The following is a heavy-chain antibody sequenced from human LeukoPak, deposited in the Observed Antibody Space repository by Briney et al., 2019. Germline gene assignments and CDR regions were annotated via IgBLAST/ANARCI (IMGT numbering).Heavy chain of an antibody. V-gene: IGHV4-59*08. Sequence: SETLSLTCTVSGGSISKYYWSWIRQPPGRGLEWIGFIYYSGTTHYNPSLKRRVTMSVATSNNQSSLRLSSVTAADTAIYYCARHSGASPHYFDYWGQGALVTVSS. CDR1: GGSISKYY. CDR3: ARHSGASPHYFDY. D-gene: IGHD1-26*01. J-gene: IGHJ4*02. CDR2: IYYSGTT.